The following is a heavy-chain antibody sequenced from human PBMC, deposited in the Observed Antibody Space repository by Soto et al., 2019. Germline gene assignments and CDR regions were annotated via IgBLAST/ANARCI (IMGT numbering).Heavy chain of an antibody. J-gene: IGHJ6*02. CDR2: TYYRSKWYN. D-gene: IGHD6-6*01. V-gene: IGHV6-1*01. CDR3: AREENSKQLVPCSGMDV. CDR1: GDSVSSNSAA. Sequence: PSQTLSLTCAISGDSVSSNSAAWNWTRQSPSRGLEWLGRTYYRSKWYNDYAVSVKSRITINPDTSKNQFSLQLNSVTPEDTAVYYCAREENSKQLVPCSGMDVWGQGTTVTVSS.